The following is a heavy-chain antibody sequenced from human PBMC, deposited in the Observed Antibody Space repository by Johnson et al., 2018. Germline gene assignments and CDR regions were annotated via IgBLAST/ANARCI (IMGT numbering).Heavy chain of an antibody. CDR2: ISSGSGYI. Sequence: VQLVQSGGGLVKPGGSLRLSCSASGFIFINYNMNWVRQAPGKGLELVSSISSGSGYIDCSDSVTGRFTISRDKGKNARYLQMDGLRAEDTAVYYCVRETLEPFGMDVWGQGTTVIVSS. V-gene: IGHV3-21*06. J-gene: IGHJ6*02. D-gene: IGHD1-1*01. CDR3: VRETLEPFGMDV. CDR1: GFIFINYN.